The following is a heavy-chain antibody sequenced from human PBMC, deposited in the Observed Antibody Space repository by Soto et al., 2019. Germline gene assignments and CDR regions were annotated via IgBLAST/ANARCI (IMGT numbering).Heavy chain of an antibody. CDR1: GYTLTELS. D-gene: IGHD6-6*01. Sequence: GASVKVSCKVSGYTLTELSMHWVRQAPGKGLEWMGGFDPEDGETIYAQKFQGRVTITEDTSTGTAYMELSSLRSEDTAVYYCAGVGVSNAFDIWGQGTMVTVSS. CDR2: FDPEDGET. J-gene: IGHJ3*02. V-gene: IGHV1-24*01. CDR3: AGVGVSNAFDI.